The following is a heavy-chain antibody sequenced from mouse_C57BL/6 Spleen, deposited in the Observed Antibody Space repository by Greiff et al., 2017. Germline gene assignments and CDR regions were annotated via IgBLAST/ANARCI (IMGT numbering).Heavy chain of an antibody. D-gene: IGHD2-4*01. CDR2: IHPNSGST. V-gene: IGHV1-64*01. J-gene: IGHJ2*01. CDR3: ASLSYDYDPGDY. CDR1: GYTFTSSW. Sequence: QVQLQQPVAELVKPGASVQLSCKASGYTFTSSWMHWVKQRPGQGLEWIGMIHPNSGSTNYNEKFKSKATLTVDKSSSTAYMQLSSLTSEDSAVYYCASLSYDYDPGDYWGQGTTLTVSS.